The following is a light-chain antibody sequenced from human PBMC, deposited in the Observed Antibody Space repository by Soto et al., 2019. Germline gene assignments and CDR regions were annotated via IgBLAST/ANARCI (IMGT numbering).Light chain of an antibody. CDR3: QQNETLIT. J-gene: IGKJ5*01. V-gene: IGKV3-20*01. Sequence: EIVLTQSPGTLSLSPVERATLSFRASQSLSSSYFAWYQHKPGQGPRLLIYGAFTRATGIPDRFSGSGSGTDFTLTISRLETEDFAVYYCQQNETLITFGQGTRLEIK. CDR2: GAF. CDR1: QSLSSSY.